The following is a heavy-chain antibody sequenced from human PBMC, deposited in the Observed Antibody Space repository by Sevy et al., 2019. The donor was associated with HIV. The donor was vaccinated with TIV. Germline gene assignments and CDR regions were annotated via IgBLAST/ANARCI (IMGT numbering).Heavy chain of an antibody. Sequence: GEYLKISCAASGFTFSANWMNWVRQAPGKGLEWVANIKADGSDKHYVDSVEGRFTISRDNAKNLLFLQMNSLRVEDTAVYYCAHETFGRFESWGQGTLVTVSS. CDR3: AHETFGRFES. D-gene: IGHD3-16*01. CDR1: GFTFSANW. J-gene: IGHJ4*02. CDR2: IKADGSDK. V-gene: IGHV3-7*01.